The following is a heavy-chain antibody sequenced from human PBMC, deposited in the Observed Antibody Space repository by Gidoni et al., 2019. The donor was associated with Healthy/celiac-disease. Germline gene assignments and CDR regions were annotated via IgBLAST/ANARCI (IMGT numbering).Heavy chain of an antibody. Sequence: QVQLVQSGAEVKKPGSSVKVSCKASGGTFSSYTTSWVRQAPGQGLEWMGRIIPILGIANYAQKFQGRVTITADKSTSTAYMELSSLRSEDTAVYYCARDDFWSGYGFWFDPWGQGTLVTVSS. J-gene: IGHJ5*02. CDR1: GGTFSSYT. D-gene: IGHD3-3*01. CDR3: ARDDFWSGYGFWFDP. V-gene: IGHV1-69*08. CDR2: IIPILGIA.